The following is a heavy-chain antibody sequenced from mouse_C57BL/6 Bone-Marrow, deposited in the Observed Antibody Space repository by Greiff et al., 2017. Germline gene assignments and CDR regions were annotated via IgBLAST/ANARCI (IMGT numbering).Heavy chain of an antibody. J-gene: IGHJ2*01. D-gene: IGHD1-1*01. CDR1: GYTFTDYY. CDR2: INPYNGGT. Sequence: VQLQQSGPVLVKPGASVKMSCKASGYTFTDYYMNWVKQSHGKSLEWIGVINPYNGGTSYNQKFKGKATLTVDKSSSTAYMELNSLTSEDSAVYYCAEKVYYYGSSYFDYWGQGTTLTVSS. V-gene: IGHV1-19*01. CDR3: AEKVYYYGSSYFDY.